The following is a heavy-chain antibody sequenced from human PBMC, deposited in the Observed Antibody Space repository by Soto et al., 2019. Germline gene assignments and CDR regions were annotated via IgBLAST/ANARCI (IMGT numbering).Heavy chain of an antibody. V-gene: IGHV2-5*02. J-gene: IGHJ5*02. CDR3: PDCPSTVTWWFDP. CDR1: GLSLSTSGGG. D-gene: IGHD4-17*01. CDR2: IYWDDDK. Sequence: QITLKESGPTLVKRTQTLTLTCTFSGLSLSTSGGGVGWIGQPPGEALEWLALIYWDDDKRYSPSLKSSFTIRKDTYKHHVVLTMTNTDHAYTGTYFRPDCPSTVTWWFDPWGQGTLVTVSS.